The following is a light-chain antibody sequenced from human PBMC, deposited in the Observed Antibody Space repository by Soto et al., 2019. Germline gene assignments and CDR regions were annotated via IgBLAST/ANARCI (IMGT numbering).Light chain of an antibody. CDR3: QHYNSFSRT. V-gene: IGKV1-5*03. J-gene: IGKJ1*01. Sequence: DIQMTQSPSTLSASVGDRVAITCRASDNIVHWVAWYQQKPGKAPKLLIYKAANLADEVPSRFAGSCSGTDFTLTITRLQPDDFATYYCQHYNSFSRTFGQGTKVDIK. CDR1: DNIVHW. CDR2: KAA.